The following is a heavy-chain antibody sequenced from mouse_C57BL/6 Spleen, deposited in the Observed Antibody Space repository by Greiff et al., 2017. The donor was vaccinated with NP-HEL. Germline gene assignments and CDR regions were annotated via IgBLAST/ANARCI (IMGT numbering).Heavy chain of an antibody. CDR2: INPSTGGT. V-gene: IGHV1-42*01. CDR1: GYSFTGYY. CDR3: ARWGFDY. J-gene: IGHJ2*01. Sequence: EVKLMESGPELVKPGASVKISCKASGYSFTGYYMNWVKQSPEKSLEWIGEINPSTGGTTYNQKFKAKATLTVDKSSSTAYMQLKSLTSEDSAVYYCARWGFDYWGQGTTLTVSS.